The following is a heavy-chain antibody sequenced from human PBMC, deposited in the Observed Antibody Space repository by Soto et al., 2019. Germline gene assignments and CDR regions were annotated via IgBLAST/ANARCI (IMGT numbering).Heavy chain of an antibody. J-gene: IGHJ3*02. CDR2: LSSSSSYI. Sequence: EVQLVESGGGLVKPGGSLRLSCAASGFTFSSYRMNWFRQAPGKGLEWVSSLSSSSSYIDYADSGKGRFTISRDNAKNSLYLQMNSLRAEDTAVYYCARGYHYYDRSGYDKWDAFDIWGQVTMGTVSS. CDR1: GFTFSSYR. CDR3: ARGYHYYDRSGYDKWDAFDI. V-gene: IGHV3-21*01. D-gene: IGHD3-22*01.